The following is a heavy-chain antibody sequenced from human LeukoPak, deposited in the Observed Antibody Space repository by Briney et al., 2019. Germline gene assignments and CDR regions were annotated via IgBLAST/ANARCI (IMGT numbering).Heavy chain of an antibody. V-gene: IGHV4-38-2*02. CDR2: IYHSGST. Sequence: SETLSLTCTVSGYSISSGYYWGWIRQPPGKGLEWIGSIYHSGSTYYNPSLKSRVTISVDTSKNQFSLKLSSVTAADTAVYYCARLGYSSGWYYFDYWGQGTLVTVSS. CDR3: ARLGYSSGWYYFDY. D-gene: IGHD6-19*01. J-gene: IGHJ4*02. CDR1: GYSISSGYY.